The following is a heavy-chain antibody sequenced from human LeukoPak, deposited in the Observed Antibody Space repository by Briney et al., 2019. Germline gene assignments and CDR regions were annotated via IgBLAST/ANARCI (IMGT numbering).Heavy chain of an antibody. J-gene: IGHJ4*02. V-gene: IGHV3-23*01. CDR1: GFTFSSYA. Sequence: GGSLRLSCAASGFTFSSYAMGWVRQAPGKGLEWVSAISGSGDTYYADSVKGRFTISRDNSKNTLYLQMNSLRAEDTAVYYCARGIAARPDGVRRPYYFDYWGQGTLVTVSS. D-gene: IGHD6-6*01. CDR2: ISGSGDT. CDR3: ARGIAARPDGVRRPYYFDY.